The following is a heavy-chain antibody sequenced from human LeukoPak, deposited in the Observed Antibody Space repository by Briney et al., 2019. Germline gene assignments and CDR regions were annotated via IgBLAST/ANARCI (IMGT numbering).Heavy chain of an antibody. V-gene: IGHV4-4*08. J-gene: IGHJ4*02. CDR1: GGSISSYY. D-gene: IGHD2-21*01. CDR2: IWPSGST. CDR3: ARKGPEHLPTYLDH. Sequence: SETLSLTCTVSGGSISSYYWSWIRQSPGQGLEWIGYIWPSGSTNYNPSLSGRVAISLDKSRNHFTLMVTAVTAADTAFYYCARKGPEHLPTYLDHWGRGILVTVSS.